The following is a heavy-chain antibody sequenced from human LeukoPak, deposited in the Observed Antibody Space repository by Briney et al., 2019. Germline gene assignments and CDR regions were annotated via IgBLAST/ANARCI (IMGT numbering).Heavy chain of an antibody. CDR2: IIPIFGTA. CDR3: ARDGRRRLDYGDSENWFDP. J-gene: IGHJ5*02. V-gene: IGHV1-69*06. CDR1: GGTFSSYA. D-gene: IGHD4-17*01. Sequence: SVKVSSKASGGTFSSYAISWVRQAPGQGLEWMGGIIPIFGTANYAQKFQGRVTITADKSTSTAYMELSSLRSEDTAVYYCARDGRRRLDYGDSENWFDPWGQGTLVTVSS.